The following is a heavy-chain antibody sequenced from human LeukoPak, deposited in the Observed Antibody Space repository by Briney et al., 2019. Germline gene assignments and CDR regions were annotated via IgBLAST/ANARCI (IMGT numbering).Heavy chain of an antibody. CDR3: ARSGRYFAVDP. CDR1: GGSFSGYY. V-gene: IGHV4-34*01. D-gene: IGHD3-9*01. CDR2: INHSGST. J-gene: IGHJ5*02. Sequence: SETLSLTCAVYGGSFSGYYWSWIRQPPGKGLEWIGEINHSGSTNYNPSLKSRVTISVDTSKNQFSLKLSSVTAADTAVYYCARSGRYFAVDPWGQGTLVTVSS.